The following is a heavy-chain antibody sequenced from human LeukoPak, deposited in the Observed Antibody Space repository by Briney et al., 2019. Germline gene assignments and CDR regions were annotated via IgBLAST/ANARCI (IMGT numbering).Heavy chain of an antibody. CDR2: IYYSGST. D-gene: IGHD6-13*01. V-gene: IGHV4-59*01. CDR1: GGSISSYY. CDR3: ARVDAAALRFDP. J-gene: IGHJ5*02. Sequence: SETLSLTCTVSGGSISSYYWNWIRQPPGKGLEWIGYIYYSGSTNYNPSLKSRVTISVDTSKNQFSLKLSSVTAADTAVYYCARVDAAALRFDPWGQGTLVTVSS.